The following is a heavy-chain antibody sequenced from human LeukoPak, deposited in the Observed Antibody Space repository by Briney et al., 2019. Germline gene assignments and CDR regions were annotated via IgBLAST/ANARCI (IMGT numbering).Heavy chain of an antibody. D-gene: IGHD3-10*01. Sequence: GGSLRLSCAASGITFIHYSMTWVRQAPGKGLEWVSSISTSSIYIYYADSLKGRFTISRDNAKNSLYLQMSSLRAEDTAMYYCARSLWFGDSNLDYWGQGTLVTVSS. CDR2: ISTSSIYI. CDR3: ARSLWFGDSNLDY. V-gene: IGHV3-21*01. CDR1: GITFIHYS. J-gene: IGHJ4*02.